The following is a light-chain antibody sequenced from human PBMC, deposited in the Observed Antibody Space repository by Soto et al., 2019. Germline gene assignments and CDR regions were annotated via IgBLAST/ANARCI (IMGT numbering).Light chain of an antibody. J-gene: IGKJ2*02. CDR3: QQDYNLCT. Sequence: EIVMTQSPATLSLSPGERVTLSCRASQSVSSSYLSWYQQKPGQAPRLLIYGASTRATGIPARFSGSGSGTDFTLTISSLQPEDFAVYYCQQDYNLCTFGQGTKLEIK. CDR1: QSVSSSY. CDR2: GAS. V-gene: IGKV3D-7*01.